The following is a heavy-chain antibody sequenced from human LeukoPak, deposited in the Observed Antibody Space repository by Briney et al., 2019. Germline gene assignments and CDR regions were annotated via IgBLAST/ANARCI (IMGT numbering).Heavy chain of an antibody. Sequence: SETLSLTCAVYGGSFSGYYWSWIRQPPGKGLEWIGEINHSGSTNYNPSLKSRVTISVDTSKNQFSLKLNSVTAADTAVYYCARDTTAFDVWGQGTMVTVSS. CDR1: GGSFSGYY. V-gene: IGHV4-34*01. J-gene: IGHJ3*01. CDR3: ARDTTAFDV. CDR2: INHSGST. D-gene: IGHD1-26*01.